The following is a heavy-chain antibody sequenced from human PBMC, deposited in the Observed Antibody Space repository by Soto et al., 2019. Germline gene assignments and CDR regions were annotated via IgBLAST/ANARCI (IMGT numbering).Heavy chain of an antibody. J-gene: IGHJ4*02. Sequence: GGSLRLSCAASGFTFSSYAMSWVRQAPGKGLEWVSGISGSDGGTYYADSVKGRFTISKDNSKNILSLQMNSLRDEDTAVYYCAKDRHPDGIWTFDFWGRGTLVTVSS. V-gene: IGHV3-23*01. CDR2: ISGSDGGT. CDR1: GFTFSSYA. D-gene: IGHD3-9*01. CDR3: AKDRHPDGIWTFDF.